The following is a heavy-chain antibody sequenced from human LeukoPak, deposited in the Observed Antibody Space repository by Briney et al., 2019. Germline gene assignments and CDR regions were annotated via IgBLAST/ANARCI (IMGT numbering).Heavy chain of an antibody. D-gene: IGHD3-3*01. CDR1: GFTFSSYS. V-gene: IGHV3-21*01. CDR2: ISSSSSYI. CDR3: ARVRSGRDYYYGMDV. J-gene: IGHJ6*02. Sequence: GGSLRLSCAASGFTFSSYSMNWVRQAPGKGLEWVSSISSSSSYIYYADSVKGRFTISRDNAKNSLYLQMNSLRAEDTAVYYCARVRSGRDYYYGMDVWGQGTTVTVSS.